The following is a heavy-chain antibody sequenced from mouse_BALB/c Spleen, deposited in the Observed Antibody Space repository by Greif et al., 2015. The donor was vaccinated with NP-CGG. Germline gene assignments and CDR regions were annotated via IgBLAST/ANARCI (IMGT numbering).Heavy chain of an antibody. D-gene: IGHD1-2*01. J-gene: IGHJ1*01. CDR1: GFSLTGYG. CDR3: ARDHYYGSYWYFDV. CDR2: IWGDGST. V-gene: IGHV2-6-7*01. Sequence: QVQLKQSGPGLVAPSQSLSITCTVSGFSLTGYGVNWVRQPPGKGLEWLGMIWGDGSTDYNSALKSRLSISKDNSKSQVFLKMNSLQTDDTARYYCARDHYYGSYWYFDVWGAGTTVTVSS.